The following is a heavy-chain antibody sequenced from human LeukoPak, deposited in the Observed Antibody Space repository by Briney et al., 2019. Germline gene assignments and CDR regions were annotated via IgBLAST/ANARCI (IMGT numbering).Heavy chain of an antibody. CDR2: INHSGST. CDR3: ARAGAHDAFDI. V-gene: IGHV4-34*01. Sequence: SETLSLTCAVYGGSFSGYYWSRLRQPPGKGLEWIGEINHSGSTNYNPSLKSRVTISVDTSKNQFSLKLSSVTAADTAVYYCARAGAHDAFDIWGQGTMVTVSS. CDR1: GGSFSGYY. J-gene: IGHJ3*02. D-gene: IGHD3-10*01.